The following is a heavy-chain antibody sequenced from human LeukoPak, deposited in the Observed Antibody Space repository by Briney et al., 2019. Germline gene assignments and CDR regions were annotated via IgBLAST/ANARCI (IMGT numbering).Heavy chain of an antibody. CDR2: ISSSGSTI. J-gene: IGHJ4*02. V-gene: IGHV3-48*04. D-gene: IGHD5-18*01. Sequence: PGGSLRLSCAASGFTFSSYTMHWVRQAPGKGLEWVSYISSSGSTIYYADSVKGRFTISRDNAKNSLYLQMNSLRAEDTAVYYCASPVWIQLWPPDYWGQGTLVTVSS. CDR1: GFTFSSYT. CDR3: ASPVWIQLWPPDY.